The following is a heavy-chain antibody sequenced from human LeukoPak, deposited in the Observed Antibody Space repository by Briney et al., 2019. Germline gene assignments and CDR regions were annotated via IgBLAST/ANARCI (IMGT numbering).Heavy chain of an antibody. V-gene: IGHV4-30-4*01. Sequence: SQTLSLTCTVSGGSISSGDYYWSWIRQPPGKGLEWIGYIYYSGSTYYNPSLKSRVTISVDTSKNQFSLKLSSVTAADTAVYYCAREVSRWPYYFDNWGQGTLVTVSS. J-gene: IGHJ4*02. CDR1: GGSISSGDYY. CDR3: AREVSRWPYYFDN. D-gene: IGHD4-23*01. CDR2: IYYSGST.